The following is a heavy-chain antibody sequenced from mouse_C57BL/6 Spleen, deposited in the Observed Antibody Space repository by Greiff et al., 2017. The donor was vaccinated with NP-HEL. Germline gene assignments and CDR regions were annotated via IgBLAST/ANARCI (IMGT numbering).Heavy chain of an antibody. CDR1: GFTFSSYA. V-gene: IGHV5-4*03. CDR2: ISDGGSYT. D-gene: IGHD1-1*01. J-gene: IGHJ2*01. Sequence: EVKLMESGGGLVKPGGSLKLSCAASGFTFSSYAMSWVRPTPEKRLEWVATISDGGSYTYYPDNVKGRFTISRDNAKNNLYLQMSHLKSEDTAMYYCARAYYYGSSLYYFDYWGQGTTLTVSS. CDR3: ARAYYYGSSLYYFDY.